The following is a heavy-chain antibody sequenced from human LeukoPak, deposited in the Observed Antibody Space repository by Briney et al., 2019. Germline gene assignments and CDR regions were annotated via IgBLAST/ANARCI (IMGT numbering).Heavy chain of an antibody. J-gene: IGHJ5*02. CDR2: IYYSGNT. CDR3: ATSPDDYGDYATGNWFDP. Sequence: SETLSLTCTVSGGSISSSTNYWGWIRQPPGKGLEWIGSIYYSGNTYYNPSLKSRVTISVDTSKNQFSLRLTSVTAADSAVYYCATSPDDYGDYATGNWFDPWGQGTLVTVSS. CDR1: GGSISSSTNY. D-gene: IGHD4-17*01. V-gene: IGHV4-39*01.